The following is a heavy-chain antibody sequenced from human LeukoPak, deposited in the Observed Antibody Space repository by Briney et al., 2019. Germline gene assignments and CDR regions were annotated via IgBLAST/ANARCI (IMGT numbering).Heavy chain of an antibody. CDR1: GYTFTGHY. Sequence: PPEKVSCKASGYTFTGHYIHWVRQAPGQGLEWMGWINSNGGGTNYAQKFQDRITMTRATSISTAYMELSRLRSDDTAVYYCARDDRSRFGHFDYWGQGTLVTVSS. D-gene: IGHD3/OR15-3a*01. CDR3: ARDDRSRFGHFDY. V-gene: IGHV1-2*02. J-gene: IGHJ4*02. CDR2: INSNGGGT.